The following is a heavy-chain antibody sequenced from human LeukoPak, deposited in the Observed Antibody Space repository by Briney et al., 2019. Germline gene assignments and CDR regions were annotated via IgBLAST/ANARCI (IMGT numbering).Heavy chain of an antibody. CDR2: ISPYNGNT. J-gene: IGHJ5*02. Sequence: GASVKVSCKPSGYTFGSYGVSWVRQAPGQGLEWMAWISPYNGNTNYAQKFQGRVTMTTDTSTSTAYMELRSLRADDTAVYYCARDSASVWPGSSGWSNWFDPWGQGTLVTVSS. CDR1: GYTFGSYG. CDR3: ARDSASVWPGSSGWSNWFDP. V-gene: IGHV1-18*01. D-gene: IGHD6-19*01.